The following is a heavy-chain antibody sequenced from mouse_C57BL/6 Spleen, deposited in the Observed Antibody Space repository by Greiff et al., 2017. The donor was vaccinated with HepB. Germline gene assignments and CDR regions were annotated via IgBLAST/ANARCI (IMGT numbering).Heavy chain of an antibody. J-gene: IGHJ2*01. CDR1: GYTFTSYW. Sequence: QVQLQQPGAELVKPGASVKLSCKASGYTFTSYWMQWVKQRPGQGLEWIGEIDPSDSYTNYNQKFKGKATLTVDTSSSTAYIQLSSLTSEDSAVYYCARGPGRSLDYWGQGTTLTVSS. CDR3: ARGPGRSLDY. D-gene: IGHD1-1*01. CDR2: IDPSDSYT. V-gene: IGHV1-50*01.